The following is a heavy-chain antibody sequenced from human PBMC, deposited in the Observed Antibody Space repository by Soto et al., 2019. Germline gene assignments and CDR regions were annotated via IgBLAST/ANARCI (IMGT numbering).Heavy chain of an antibody. CDR1: GGSFSGYY. CDR2: INHSGST. J-gene: IGHJ4*02. V-gene: IGHV4-34*01. CDR3: ARASMVRGVNPI. Sequence: SETLSLTCGVHGGSFSGYYWSWIRQPPGKGLEWIGEINHSGSTNYNPSLKSRVTISVDTSKNQFSLKLSSVTAADTAVYYCARASMVRGVNPIWGQGTLVTVSS. D-gene: IGHD3-10*01.